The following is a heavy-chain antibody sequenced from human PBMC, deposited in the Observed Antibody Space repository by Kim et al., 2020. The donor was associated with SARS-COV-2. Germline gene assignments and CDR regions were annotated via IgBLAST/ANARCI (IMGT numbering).Heavy chain of an antibody. CDR3: ARRNWYSSSWSKSPFGY. D-gene: IGHD6-13*01. Sequence: LESRVTISVDTSKNQFSLKLSSVTAADTAVYYCARRNWYSSSWSKSPFGYWGQGTLVTVSS. J-gene: IGHJ4*02. V-gene: IGHV4-34*01.